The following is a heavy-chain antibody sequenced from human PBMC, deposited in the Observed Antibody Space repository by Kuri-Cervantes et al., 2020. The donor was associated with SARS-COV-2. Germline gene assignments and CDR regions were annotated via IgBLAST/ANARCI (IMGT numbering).Heavy chain of an antibody. Sequence: GGSLRLSCAASGFTFSSYWMSWVRQAPGKGLEWVANIKQDGSEKYYVDSVKGRFTISRDNAKNSLYLQMNSLRAEDTAVYYCTTEQWLAPDALDIWGQGTMVTVSS. CDR1: GFTFSSYW. V-gene: IGHV3-7*03. J-gene: IGHJ3*02. CDR2: IKQDGSEK. CDR3: TTEQWLAPDALDI. D-gene: IGHD6-19*01.